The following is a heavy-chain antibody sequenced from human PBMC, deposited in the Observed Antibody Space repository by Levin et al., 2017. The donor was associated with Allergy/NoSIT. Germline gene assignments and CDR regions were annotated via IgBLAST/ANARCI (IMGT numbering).Heavy chain of an antibody. CDR1: GFTFSDYY. CDR2: ISSSGSTI. CDR3: AREHDDYGVPEGFDY. Sequence: GESLKISCAASGFTFSDYYMSWIRQAPGKGLEWVSYISSSGSTIYYADSVKGRFTISRDNAKNSLYLQMNSLRAEDTAVYYCAREHDDYGVPEGFDYWGQGTLVTVSS. V-gene: IGHV3-11*01. D-gene: IGHD4-17*01. J-gene: IGHJ4*02.